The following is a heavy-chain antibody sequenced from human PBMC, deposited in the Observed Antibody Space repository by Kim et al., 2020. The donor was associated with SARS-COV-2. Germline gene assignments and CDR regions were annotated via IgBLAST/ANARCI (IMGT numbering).Heavy chain of an antibody. CDR1: GFTFSSYA. V-gene: IGHV3-23*01. D-gene: IGHD6-19*01. CDR2: ISGSGGGT. Sequence: GGSLRLSCAASGFTFSSYAMSWVRQAPGKGMEWVSAISGSGGGTYYADSVKGRFTISRDNSKNTLYLQMNSLRAEDTAIYYCAKRPGGWRDYWGQGTLVTVSS. CDR3: AKRPGGWRDY. J-gene: IGHJ4*02.